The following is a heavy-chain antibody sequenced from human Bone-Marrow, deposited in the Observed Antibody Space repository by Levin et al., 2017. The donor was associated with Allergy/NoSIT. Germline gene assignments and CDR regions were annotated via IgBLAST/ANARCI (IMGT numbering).Heavy chain of an antibody. CDR1: GGSISNGNYY. CDR3: ATGSGSYKIYFAY. Sequence: TSETLSLTCTVSGGSISNGNYYWSWIRQPPGTGLEWIGYIYYSGSTYYNPSLKSRLTISVDTSKNQFSLNLTSVTAADTAVYYCATGSGSYKIYFAYWGQGTLVPVSS. D-gene: IGHD3-10*01. V-gene: IGHV4-30-4*01. J-gene: IGHJ4*02. CDR2: IYYSGST.